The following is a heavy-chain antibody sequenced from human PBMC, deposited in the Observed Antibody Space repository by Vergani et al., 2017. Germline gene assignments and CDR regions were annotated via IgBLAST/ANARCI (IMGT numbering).Heavy chain of an antibody. J-gene: IGHJ6*02. D-gene: IGHD2-21*01. CDR1: GFTLSDHV. CDR2: SRNKARSYTT. Sequence: EVQLVESGGGLVQPGGSLRLSCAASGFTLSDHVMDWVRQGPGKGLEWVGRSRNKARSYTTEYSASVKGRFTISRDDSRNSLYLQMNSLKTEDTAVYYCXKARDPNCKGGNCYSYYYGLDLWGQGTTVTVSS. V-gene: IGHV3-72*01. CDR3: XKARDPNCKGGNCYSYYYGLDL.